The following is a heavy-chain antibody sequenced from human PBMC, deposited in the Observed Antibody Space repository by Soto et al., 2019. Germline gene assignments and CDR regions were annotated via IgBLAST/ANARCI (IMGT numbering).Heavy chain of an antibody. CDR2: ISGSGGST. J-gene: IGHJ4*02. Sequence: HPGGSLRLSCAASGFTLSSYGMSWVRQAPGKGLEWVSAISGSGGSTYYADAVKGRFNISRDNSKNTLYRQMNSLRAEDTAVYYCPKGAYYHGSGSYFPFDYWGQGTLVTVSS. V-gene: IGHV3-23*01. CDR1: GFTLSSYG. CDR3: PKGAYYHGSGSYFPFDY. D-gene: IGHD3-10*01.